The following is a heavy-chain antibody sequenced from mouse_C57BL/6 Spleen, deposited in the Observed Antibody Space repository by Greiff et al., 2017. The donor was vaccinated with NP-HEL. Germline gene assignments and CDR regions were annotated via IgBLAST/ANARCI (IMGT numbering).Heavy chain of an antibody. CDR1: GYTFTDYY. CDR3: ARGGVTTDWYFDV. D-gene: IGHD2-2*01. Sequence: EVKLQQSGPVLVKPGASVKMSCKASGYTFTDYYMNWVKQSHGKSLEWIGVINPYNGGTSYNQKFKGKATLTVDKSSSTAYMELNSLTSEDSAVYYCARGGVTTDWYFDVWGTGTTVTVSS. V-gene: IGHV1-19*01. CDR2: INPYNGGT. J-gene: IGHJ1*03.